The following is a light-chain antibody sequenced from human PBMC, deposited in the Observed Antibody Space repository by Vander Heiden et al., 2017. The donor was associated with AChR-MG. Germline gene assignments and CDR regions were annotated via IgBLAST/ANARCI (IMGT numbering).Light chain of an antibody. Sequence: QSALTQPRSVSGSPGPSVTISCTGTSSDVGGYNYVSWYQQHPGKAPKLMIYDVSKRPSGVPDRFSGSKSGNTASLTISGLQAEDEADYYCCSYAGNYTGVFGTGTKVTVL. V-gene: IGLV2-11*01. CDR2: DVS. J-gene: IGLJ1*01. CDR3: CSYAGNYTGV. CDR1: SSDVGGYNY.